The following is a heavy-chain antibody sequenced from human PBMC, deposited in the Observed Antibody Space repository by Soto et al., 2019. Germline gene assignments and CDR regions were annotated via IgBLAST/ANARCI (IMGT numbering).Heavy chain of an antibody. J-gene: IGHJ6*02. CDR3: ARDRERLRYFDAIYGMDV. Sequence: QVQLVQSGAEVKKPGSSVKVSCKASGGTFSSYAISWVRQAPGQGLEWMGGIIPIFGTANYAQKFQGRVTITADKSTSTAYMELSSLRSEDTAVYYCARDRERLRYFDAIYGMDVWGQGTTVTVSS. V-gene: IGHV1-69*06. CDR1: GGTFSSYA. CDR2: IIPIFGTA. D-gene: IGHD3-9*01.